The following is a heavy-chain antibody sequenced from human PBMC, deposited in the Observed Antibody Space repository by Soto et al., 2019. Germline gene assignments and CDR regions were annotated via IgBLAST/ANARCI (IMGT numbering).Heavy chain of an antibody. Sequence: SETLSLTCTVSGGSISSYYWSWIRQPPGKGLEWIGYIYYSGSTNYNPSLKSRVTISVDMSTSTAYMELSSLRSEDTAVYYCAARMLDYYYYGMDVWGQGTTVTVSS. V-gene: IGHV4-59*03. CDR2: IYYSGST. CDR1: GGSISSYY. D-gene: IGHD2-8*01. CDR3: AARMLDYYYYGMDV. J-gene: IGHJ6*02.